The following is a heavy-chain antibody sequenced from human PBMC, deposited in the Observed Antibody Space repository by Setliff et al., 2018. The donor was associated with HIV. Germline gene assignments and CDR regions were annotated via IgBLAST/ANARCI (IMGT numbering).Heavy chain of an antibody. CDR1: GFSFDISGMR. J-gene: IGHJ4*02. CDR2: IDWDDDK. CDR3: ARDSGNYAFDY. V-gene: IGHV2-70*04. Sequence: SGPTLVNPTQALTLTCTYSGFSFDISGMRVNWIRQSPGKALEWLARIDWDDDKYYSPSLKTRLTISKDTSKNQVILTMTNLDPVDTATYYCARDSGNYAFDYWGLGTLVTVSS. D-gene: IGHD3-3*01.